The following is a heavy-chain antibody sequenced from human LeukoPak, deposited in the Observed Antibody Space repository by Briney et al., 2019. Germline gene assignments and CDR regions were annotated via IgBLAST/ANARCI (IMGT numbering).Heavy chain of an antibody. CDR1: GYTFTSYG. CDR2: TSAYNGNT. V-gene: IGHV1-18*01. Sequence: ASVKVSCKASGYTFTSYGISWVRQAPGQWLELMGGTSAYNGNTNYAQRLQGRVTMTTDTSTSTAYMELRSLRSDDTAVYYCARGPTTVPPYYYYYGMDVWGQGTTVTVSS. J-gene: IGHJ6*02. CDR3: ARGPTTVPPYYYYYGMDV. D-gene: IGHD4-17*01.